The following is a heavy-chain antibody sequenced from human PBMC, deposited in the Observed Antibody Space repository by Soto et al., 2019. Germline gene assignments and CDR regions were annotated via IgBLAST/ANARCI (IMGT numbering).Heavy chain of an antibody. Sequence: GWSLRLSCAASGFPFCTTDMSWVRQAPGEGLEWVSTIDGSGGITFYADSVKGRFTISRDNSRNTVYLQMNSLRGDDTALYYCVKTSCWFKTWGQGALVTVSS. J-gene: IGHJ5*02. CDR2: IDGSGGIT. V-gene: IGHV3-23*01. CDR3: VKTSCWFKT. CDR1: GFPFCTTD.